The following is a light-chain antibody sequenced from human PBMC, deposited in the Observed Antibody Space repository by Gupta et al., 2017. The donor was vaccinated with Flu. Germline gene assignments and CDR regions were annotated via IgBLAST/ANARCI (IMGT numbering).Light chain of an antibody. J-gene: IGLJ3*02. CDR3: PSYDSRLSGAV. V-gene: IGLV1-40*01. CDR1: SSNIGAGYD. Sequence: QSVLTQPPSVSGPPVQRVTISCTGSSSNIGAGYDVHWYQQLQGKATKRLIDGNSNRPSGVNDRFSCYKSGNSASRAIKGLQAEDEADYYCPSYDSRLSGAVFGGGTKLTVL. CDR2: GNS.